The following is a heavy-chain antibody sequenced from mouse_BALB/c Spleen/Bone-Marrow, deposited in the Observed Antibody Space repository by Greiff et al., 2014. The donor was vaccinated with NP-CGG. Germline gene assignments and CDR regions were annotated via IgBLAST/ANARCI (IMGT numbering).Heavy chain of an antibody. CDR2: IYPGGGYT. CDR3: ARRGTGVDY. V-gene: IGHV1-63*02. Sequence: QVQLKESGAELVRPGTSVKISCKASGYTFTNYWLGWVKQRPGHGLEWIGDIYPGGGYTNYNEKFKGKATQTADTSSSTAYMQLSSLTSEDSAVYFCARRGTGVDYWGQGTTLTVSS. J-gene: IGHJ2*01. D-gene: IGHD4-1*01. CDR1: GYTFTNYW.